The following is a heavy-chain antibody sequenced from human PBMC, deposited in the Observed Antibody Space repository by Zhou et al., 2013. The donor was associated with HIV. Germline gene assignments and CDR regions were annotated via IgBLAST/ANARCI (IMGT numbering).Heavy chain of an antibody. V-gene: IGHV1-2*02. Sequence: QAQLVQSGAEVKKPGASVKVSCKASGYIFSGYYIHWVRQAPGQGLEWMGWSNPNIGDSDYAQRFRGRVTMATDTSIDTAYMDLNRLTSDDTAIYYCARVELGIFQFPLHHAFDIWGQGTMVTVSS. D-gene: IGHD7-27*01. CDR2: SNPNIGDS. J-gene: IGHJ3*02. CDR3: ARVELGIFQFPLHHAFDI. CDR1: GYIFSGYY.